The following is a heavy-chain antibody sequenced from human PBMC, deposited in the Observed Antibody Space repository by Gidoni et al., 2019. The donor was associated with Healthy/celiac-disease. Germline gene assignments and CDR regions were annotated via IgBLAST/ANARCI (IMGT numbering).Heavy chain of an antibody. Sequence: QLQLQESGPGLVKPSATLSLTCTVSGGSISSSSYYWGWIRQPPGKGLEWIGGIYYRGSTYYNPSLKSRVTISVDTSKNQFPLKLSSVTAADTAVYYCAREAGQQLFSNWFDPWGQGTLVTVSS. J-gene: IGHJ5*02. CDR1: GGSISSSSYY. V-gene: IGHV4-39*07. CDR3: AREAGQQLFSNWFDP. CDR2: IYYRGST. D-gene: IGHD6-13*01.